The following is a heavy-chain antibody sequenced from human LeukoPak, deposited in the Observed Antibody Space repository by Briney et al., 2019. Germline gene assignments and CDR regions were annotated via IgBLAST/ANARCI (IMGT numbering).Heavy chain of an antibody. CDR3: ARVPAEFAYYDYVWGSYRDSYMDV. CDR2: IYHSGST. D-gene: IGHD3-16*02. Sequence: SETLSLTCTVSGYSISSGYYWGWIRQPPGKGLEWIGSIYHSGSTYYNPSLKSRVTISVDTSKNQFSLKLSPVTAADTAVYYCARVPAEFAYYDYVWGSYRDSYMDVWGKGTTVTVSS. CDR1: GYSISSGYY. V-gene: IGHV4-38-2*02. J-gene: IGHJ6*03.